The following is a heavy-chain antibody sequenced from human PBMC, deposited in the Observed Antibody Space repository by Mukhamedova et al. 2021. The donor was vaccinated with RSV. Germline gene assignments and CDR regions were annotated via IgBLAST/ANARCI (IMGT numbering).Heavy chain of an antibody. J-gene: IGHJ4*01. CDR3: VRGEVGPRAAD. CDR2: LNLRGTT. Sequence: GLEWIGELNLRGTTNYNPSLKSRVTISVDTSKNQFSLELTSVTAADTAVYYCVRGEVGPRAADWGHGTLVTVSS. V-gene: IGHV4-34*01. D-gene: IGHD1-26*01.